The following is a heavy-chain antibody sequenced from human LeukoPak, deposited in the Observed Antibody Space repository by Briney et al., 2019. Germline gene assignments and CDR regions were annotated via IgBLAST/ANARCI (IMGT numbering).Heavy chain of an antibody. V-gene: IGHV3-9*01. CDR1: GFTFDDYA. D-gene: IGHD6-13*01. J-gene: IGHJ5*02. CDR3: AKATSPVQSRNWFDA. Sequence: PGRSLRLSCAASGFTFDDYAMHWVRQAPGKGLEWVSGISWNSGSIGYADSVKGRFTISRDNAKNSLYLQMNRLRAEDTAVYYCAKATSPVQSRNWFDAWGQGTLVTVSS. CDR2: ISWNSGSI.